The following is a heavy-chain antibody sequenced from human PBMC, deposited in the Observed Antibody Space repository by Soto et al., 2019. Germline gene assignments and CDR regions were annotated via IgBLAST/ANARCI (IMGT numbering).Heavy chain of an antibody. CDR2: IYYSGST. V-gene: IGHV4-39*01. CDR1: GCSISSSSYY. J-gene: IGHJ4*02. D-gene: IGHD3-22*01. Sequence: SETLSLTCTFSGCSISSSSYYWGWIRQPPGKGLEWIGSIYYSGSTYYNPSLKSRVTISVDTSKNQFSLKLSSVTAADTAVYYCARRYYDSSGYYYDSTYFDYWGQGTLVTVSS. CDR3: ARRYYDSSGYYYDSTYFDY.